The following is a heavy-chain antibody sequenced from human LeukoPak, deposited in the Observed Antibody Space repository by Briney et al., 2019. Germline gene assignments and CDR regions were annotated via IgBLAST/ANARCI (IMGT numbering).Heavy chain of an antibody. CDR2: ISYDGSNK. D-gene: IGHD3-16*01. J-gene: IGHJ4*02. CDR3: ARGGFLGDYYFDY. Sequence: GRSLRLSCAASGFTFSSYAMHWVRQAPGKGLEWVAVISYDGSNKYYADSVKGRFTISRDNSKNTLYLQMNSLRAEDTAVCYCARGGFLGDYYFDYWGQGTLVTVSS. V-gene: IGHV3-30*14. CDR1: GFTFSSYA.